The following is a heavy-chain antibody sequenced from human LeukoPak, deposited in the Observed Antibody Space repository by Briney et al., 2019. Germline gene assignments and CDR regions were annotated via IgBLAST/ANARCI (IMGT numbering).Heavy chain of an antibody. CDR1: GFTVSIYY. V-gene: IGHV3-11*04. CDR3: ARGDSGSYYFDY. Sequence: GGSLRLSCAVSGFTVSIYYMTWVRQAPGKGLEWVSYISSSGSTIYYADSVKGRFTISRDNAKNSLYLQMNSLRAEDTAVYYCARGDSGSYYFDYWGQGTLVTVSS. CDR2: ISSSGSTI. J-gene: IGHJ4*02. D-gene: IGHD1-26*01.